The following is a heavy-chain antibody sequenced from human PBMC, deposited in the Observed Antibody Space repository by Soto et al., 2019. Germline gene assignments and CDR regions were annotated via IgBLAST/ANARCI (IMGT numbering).Heavy chain of an antibody. V-gene: IGHV4-61*08. CDR3: TREQSDDNYFDP. CDR2: IYYSGGT. Sequence: NPSETLSLTCTVSGAALSSGGYFYTWVRQPPGKGLEWLGYIYYSGGTNYNPSLKSRVTISLDKSKSQFSLRLSSVTAADTAVYYCTREQSDDNYFDPRGQGTLVTVSS. J-gene: IGHJ5*02. CDR1: GAALSSGGYF. D-gene: IGHD6-19*01.